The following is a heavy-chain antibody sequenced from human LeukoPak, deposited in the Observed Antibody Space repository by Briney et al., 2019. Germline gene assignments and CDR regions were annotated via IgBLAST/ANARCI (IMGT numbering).Heavy chain of an antibody. Sequence: GGSLRLSCAASGFTFDDYAMHWVRQAPGKGLEWVSGISWNSGSIGYADSVKGRFTISRDNAKNSLYLQMNSLRAEDTALYYCAKDQRVLWFGELTFDPWGQGTLVTVSS. V-gene: IGHV3-9*01. CDR3: AKDQRVLWFGELTFDP. D-gene: IGHD3-10*01. CDR2: ISWNSGSI. CDR1: GFTFDDYA. J-gene: IGHJ5*02.